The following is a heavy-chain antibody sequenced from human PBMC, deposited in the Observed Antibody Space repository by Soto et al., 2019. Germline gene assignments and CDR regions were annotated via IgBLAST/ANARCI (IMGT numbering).Heavy chain of an antibody. CDR2: IIPIFGTA. V-gene: IGHV1-69*06. Sequence: ASVKVSCKASGGTFSSYAISWVRQAPGQGLEWMGGIIPIFGTANYAQKFQGRVTITADKSTSTAYMELSSLRSEDTAVYYCARGPVTTVGNFDYWGQGTLVTVSS. J-gene: IGHJ4*02. CDR1: GGTFSSYA. CDR3: ARGPVTTVGNFDY. D-gene: IGHD4-17*01.